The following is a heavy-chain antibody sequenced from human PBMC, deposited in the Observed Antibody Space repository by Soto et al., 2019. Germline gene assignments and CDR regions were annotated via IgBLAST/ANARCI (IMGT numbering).Heavy chain of an antibody. CDR2: IYYSGSA. CDR3: ARDGIYNWNYFDY. V-gene: IGHV4-59*01. CDR1: GGSINNYY. J-gene: IGHJ4*02. Sequence: KPSETLSLTCTVSGGSINNYYWNWIRQPPGKGLEWIGFIYYSGSANYNPSLKSRVTISLHTSKNQFSLRLSSVTAADTAVYYCARDGIYNWNYFDYWGQGTLVTVSS. D-gene: IGHD1-20*01.